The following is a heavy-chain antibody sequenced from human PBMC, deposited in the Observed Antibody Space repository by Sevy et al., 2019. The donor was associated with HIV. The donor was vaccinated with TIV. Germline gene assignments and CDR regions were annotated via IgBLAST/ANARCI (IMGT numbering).Heavy chain of an antibody. D-gene: IGHD3-10*01. V-gene: IGHV3-23*01. CDR3: AEIPYYGSGGLVYFDY. Sequence: GGSLRLSCAASGFTFSSYAMSWVRQAPGKGLEWVSAISGSGGSTYYADSVKGRFTISRDNSKNTLYLQMNSLKAEDTAVYYCAEIPYYGSGGLVYFDYWGQGTLVTVSS. CDR1: GFTFSSYA. J-gene: IGHJ4*02. CDR2: ISGSGGST.